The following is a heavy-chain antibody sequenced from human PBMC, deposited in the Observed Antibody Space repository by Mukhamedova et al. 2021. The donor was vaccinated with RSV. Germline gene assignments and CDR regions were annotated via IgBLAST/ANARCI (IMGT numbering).Heavy chain of an antibody. V-gene: IGHV3-21*01. CDR3: ARDSRRYASGLAFDY. Sequence: VSTQSTWGTYIYHADSLNGRFTISRDNANNSLYLQMNSLRAEDTAVYYCARDSRRYASGLAFDYWGQGTLVSVSS. D-gene: IGHD3-10*01. J-gene: IGHJ4*02. CDR2: QSTWGTYI.